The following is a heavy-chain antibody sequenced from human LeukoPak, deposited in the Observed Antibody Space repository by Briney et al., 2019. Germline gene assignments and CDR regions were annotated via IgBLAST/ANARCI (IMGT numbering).Heavy chain of an antibody. CDR1: GFTFSRFD. D-gene: IGHD3-9*01. CDR3: ARDTYDILTGYYKWAFDI. J-gene: IGHJ3*02. CDR2: ISYDGSDE. Sequence: GGSLRLSCAASGFTFSRFDMHWVRQAPGKGPEWVTLISYDGSDEYYADSVKGRFTISRDNAKNSLYLQMNSLRAEDTAVYYCARDTYDILTGYYKWAFDIWGQGTMVTVSS. V-gene: IGHV3-30*03.